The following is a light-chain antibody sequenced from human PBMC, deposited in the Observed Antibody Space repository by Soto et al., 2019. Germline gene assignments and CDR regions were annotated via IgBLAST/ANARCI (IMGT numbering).Light chain of an antibody. CDR2: SND. J-gene: IGLJ3*02. Sequence: QSALTQPASVSGSPGQSITISCTGTSSDVGGYDYVSWYQHHPGKVPKLIIYSNDQRPSGVPDRFSGSKSGPSASLAISGLQSEDEADYYCAAWDDSLTGWVFGGGTKLTVL. CDR1: SSDVGGYDY. V-gene: IGLV2-14*03. CDR3: AAWDDSLTGWV.